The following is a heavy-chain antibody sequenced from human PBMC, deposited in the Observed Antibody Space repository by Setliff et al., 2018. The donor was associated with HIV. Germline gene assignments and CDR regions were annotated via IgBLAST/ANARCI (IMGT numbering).Heavy chain of an antibody. D-gene: IGHD2-2*01. V-gene: IGHV4-59*01. J-gene: IGHJ6*03. CDR1: GGSISGYY. CDR2: IFFTGNT. Sequence: TSETLSLTCTVSGGSISGYYWSWIRQPPGKGLEYIGSIFFTGNTIYNPSLKARATLSVDMSKNQVFLRLSSVTAADTAVYYCVRGYCSSTTCYEDYYYMDVWGKGSTVTAP. CDR3: VRGYCSSTTCYEDYYYMDV.